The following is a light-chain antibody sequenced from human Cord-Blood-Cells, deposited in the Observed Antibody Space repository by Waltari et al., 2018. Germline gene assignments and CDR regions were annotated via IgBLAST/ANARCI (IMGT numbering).Light chain of an antibody. V-gene: IGKV3-11*01. CDR3: QQRSNWPPT. CDR2: DAS. CDR1: QSVSSY. Sequence: EIVLTQSPATLSLSHGERATLPCRDSQSVSSYLAWYQQKPGQAPRLLIYDASNRATGIPARFSGSGSGTDFTLTISSLEPEDFAVYYCQQRSNWPPTFGQGTRLEIK. J-gene: IGKJ5*01.